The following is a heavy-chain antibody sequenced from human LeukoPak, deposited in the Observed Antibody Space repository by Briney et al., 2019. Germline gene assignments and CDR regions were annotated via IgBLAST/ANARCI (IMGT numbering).Heavy chain of an antibody. D-gene: IGHD4-17*01. V-gene: IGHV1-69*04. CDR1: GGTFSSYA. CDR3: TREAGYGDFDY. J-gene: IGHJ4*02. CDR2: IIPILGIA. Sequence: SVKVSCKASGGTFSSYAISWVRQAPGQGLEWMGRIIPILGIANYAQKFQGRVTITADKSTSTAYMELSSLRSEDTAVYYCTREAGYGDFDYWGQGTLVTVSS.